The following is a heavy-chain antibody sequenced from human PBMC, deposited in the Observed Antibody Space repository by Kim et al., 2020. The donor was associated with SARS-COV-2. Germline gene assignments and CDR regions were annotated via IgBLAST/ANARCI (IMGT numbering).Heavy chain of an antibody. J-gene: IGHJ6*02. V-gene: IGHV6-1*01. CDR1: GDRVSSNSAA. CDR3: ARGLSIAAAGTGVASRGAEV. CDR2: TYYRSKWYN. D-gene: IGHD6-13*01. Sequence: SQTLSLTCAISGDRVSSNSAAWNWIRQSPSRGLEWLGRTYYRSKWYNDSAVSVKSRITINPDTTKNQFSLQLNSVTPEDTAVYYCARGLSIAAAGTGVASRGAEVWGQGTPVTVS.